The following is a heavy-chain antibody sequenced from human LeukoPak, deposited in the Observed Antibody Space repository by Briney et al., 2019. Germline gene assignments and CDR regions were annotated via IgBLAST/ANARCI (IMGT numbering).Heavy chain of an antibody. V-gene: IGHV3-21*01. Sequence: GGSLRLSCAASGFTLSSYIMNWVRQAPGKGLEWVSSISSSSSYIYYADSVKGRFTISRDNARNSLYLQMNSLTAEDTAVYYCARDPYSGAYGNTYYYYMDVWGKGTTVTISS. J-gene: IGHJ6*03. CDR2: ISSSSSYI. CDR3: ARDPYSGAYGNTYYYYMDV. D-gene: IGHD1-26*01. CDR1: GFTLSSYI.